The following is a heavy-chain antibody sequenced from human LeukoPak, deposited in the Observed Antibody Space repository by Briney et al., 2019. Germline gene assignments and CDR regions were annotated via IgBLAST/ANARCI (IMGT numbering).Heavy chain of an antibody. CDR2: TSYSGST. Sequence: SETLSLTCTVSGGSISSSYWSWIRQPPGKGLEWIGYTSYSGSTDYNPSLKSRVTMSVDTSKNQFSLKLTSVIAADTAVYYCVESGNRGYSYGYSAFDIWGQGTTVTVSS. CDR1: GGSISSSY. CDR3: VESGNRGYSYGYSAFDI. D-gene: IGHD5-18*01. V-gene: IGHV4-59*08. J-gene: IGHJ3*02.